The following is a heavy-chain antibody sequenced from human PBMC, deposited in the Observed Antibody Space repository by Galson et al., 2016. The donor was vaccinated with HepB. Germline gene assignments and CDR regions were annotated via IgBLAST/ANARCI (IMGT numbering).Heavy chain of an antibody. Sequence: SLRLSCAATGFTFNTYAMAWVRQAPGKGLEWVSGFSGRGDSTYYADSVKGRFTISRDNSKSTLYLQMSSLRVEDTALYYCVADHGGLDCFDFWSQGTMVTVSS. J-gene: IGHJ3*01. V-gene: IGHV3-23*01. CDR2: FSGRGDST. CDR1: GFTFNTYA. D-gene: IGHD4-23*01. CDR3: VADHGGLDCFDF.